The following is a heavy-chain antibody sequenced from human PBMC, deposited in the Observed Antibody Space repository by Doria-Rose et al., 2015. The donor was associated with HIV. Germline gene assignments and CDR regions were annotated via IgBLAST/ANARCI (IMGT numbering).Heavy chain of an antibody. CDR1: GFTFSSHR. CDR2: MSSTSAYI. CDR3: AIGVTLDY. J-gene: IGHJ4*02. V-gene: IGHV3-21*01. Sequence: VQLVQSGGGLVRPGGSLRLSCATSGFTFSSHRINWVRQATGNGLECVSSMSSTSAYINYADSVRGRFTISRDNARNSLYLQMDSLRAEDTAIYYCAIGVTLDYWGQGTLVTVSS. D-gene: IGHD3-10*01.